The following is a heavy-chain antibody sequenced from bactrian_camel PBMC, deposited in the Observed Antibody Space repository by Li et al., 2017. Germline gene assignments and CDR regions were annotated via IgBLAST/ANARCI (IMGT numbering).Heavy chain of an antibody. J-gene: IGHJ4*01. CDR1: GFTFSSYA. CDR3: ASDGWGECNYLNTWSTYNY. V-gene: IGHV3S31*01. Sequence: VQLVESGGGLVQPGGSLRLSCAASGFTFSSYAMSWVRQAPGKGPEWVSAINRYGDITYYADSVKGRFTISRDNAKNTLYLQMNSLKPEDTAMYYCASDGWGECNYLNTWSTYNYWGQGTQVTVS. D-gene: IGHD3*01. CDR2: INRYGDIT.